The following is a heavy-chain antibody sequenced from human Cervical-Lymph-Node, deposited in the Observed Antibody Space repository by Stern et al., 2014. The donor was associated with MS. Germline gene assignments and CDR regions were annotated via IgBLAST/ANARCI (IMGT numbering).Heavy chain of an antibody. CDR2: VHRSGSP. Sequence: VHLVESGPGLVKPSGTLSLTCAVSGASISSDHWRSWVRQPPGKGLEWIAEVHRSGSPNYNPSHKSRVTISADKSKNQFFLTVTSVTAADTAVYYCARGMIRWGQGTLVTVS. V-gene: IGHV4-4*02. J-gene: IGHJ4*02. CDR1: GASISSDHW. CDR3: ARGMIR. D-gene: IGHD3-16*01.